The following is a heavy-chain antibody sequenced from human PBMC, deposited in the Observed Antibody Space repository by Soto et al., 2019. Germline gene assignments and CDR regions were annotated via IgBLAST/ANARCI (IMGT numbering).Heavy chain of an antibody. CDR3: ARVARLSNWGYAFDI. CDR1: GFTFSSYW. CDR2: IKQDGSEK. J-gene: IGHJ3*02. Sequence: GGSLRLSCAASGFTFSSYWMSWVRQAPGKGLEWVANIKQDGSEKYYVDSVKGRFTISRDNAKNSLYLQMNSLRAEDAAVYYCARVARLSNWGYAFDIWGQGTMVTVSS. V-gene: IGHV3-7*01. D-gene: IGHD7-27*01.